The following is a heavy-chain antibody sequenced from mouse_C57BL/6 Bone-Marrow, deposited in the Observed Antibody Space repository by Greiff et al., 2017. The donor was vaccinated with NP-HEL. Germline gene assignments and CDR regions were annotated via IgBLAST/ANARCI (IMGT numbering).Heavy chain of an antibody. CDR3: ARIYYGIFAY. J-gene: IGHJ3*01. D-gene: IGHD2-1*01. V-gene: IGHV3-6*01. CDR1: GYSITSGYY. CDR2: ISYDGSN. Sequence: EVHLVESGPGLVKPSQSLSLTCSVTGYSITSGYYWNWIRQFPGNKLEWMGYISYDGSNNYNPSLKNRISITRDTSKNQFFLKLNSVTTEDTATYYCARIYYGIFAYWGQGTLVTVSA.